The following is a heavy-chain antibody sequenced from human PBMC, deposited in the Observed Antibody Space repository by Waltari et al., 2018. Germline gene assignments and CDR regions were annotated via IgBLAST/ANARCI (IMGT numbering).Heavy chain of an antibody. J-gene: IGHJ4*02. CDR1: GGSISSGGYY. D-gene: IGHD4-17*01. CDR2: IYYSGST. CDR3: ARTDYGGNSIDY. V-gene: IGHV4-31*03. Sequence: QVQLQESGPGLVKPSQTLSLTCTVSGGSISSGGYYWSLTRQHPGKGLEWIGYIYYSGSTYYNPSLKSRVTISVDTSKNQFSLKLSSVTAADTAVYYCARTDYGGNSIDYWGQGTLVTVSS.